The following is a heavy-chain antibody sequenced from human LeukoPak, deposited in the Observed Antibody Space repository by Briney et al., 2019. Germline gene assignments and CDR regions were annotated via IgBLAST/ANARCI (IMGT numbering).Heavy chain of an antibody. D-gene: IGHD2-2*01. V-gene: IGHV1-18*01. Sequence: ASVKVSCKASGYTFTSYGISWVRQAPGQGLEWMGWISAHNGNTNYAQKLQGRVTMTTDTSTSTAYMELRSLRSDDTAVYYCARASPAAPYYYYGMDVWGQGTTVTVSS. CDR2: ISAHNGNT. CDR3: ARASPAAPYYYYGMDV. CDR1: GYTFTSYG. J-gene: IGHJ6*02.